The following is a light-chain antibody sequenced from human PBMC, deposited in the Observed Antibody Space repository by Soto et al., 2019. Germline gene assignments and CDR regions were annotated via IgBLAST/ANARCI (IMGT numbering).Light chain of an antibody. CDR2: DAT. J-gene: IGKJ5*01. V-gene: IGKV1-27*01. Sequence: DIQMTQSPSSLSASVGDRVTITCRASRVINYYLAWYQQKPGRVPKLLIYDATTLQSGVPSRFSGSGSGTDFTLTISSLQPEDVATYSCQQYNSAPLTTFGQGTRLEIK. CDR3: QQYNSAPLTT. CDR1: RVINYY.